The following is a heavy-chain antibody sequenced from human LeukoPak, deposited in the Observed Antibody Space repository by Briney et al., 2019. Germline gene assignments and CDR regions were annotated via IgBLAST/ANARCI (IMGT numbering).Heavy chain of an antibody. D-gene: IGHD2/OR15-2a*01. V-gene: IGHV2-70*01. CDR2: IDWDDDK. J-gene: IGHJ3*02. CDR3: ARMDPTFDAFDI. Sequence: LRLSCAASGFTFSSYSMSWIRQPPGKALEWLALIDWDDDKYYSTSLKTRLTISKDTSKNQVVLTMTNMDPVDTATYYCARMDPTFDAFDIWGQGTMVTVSS. CDR1: GFTFSSYSM.